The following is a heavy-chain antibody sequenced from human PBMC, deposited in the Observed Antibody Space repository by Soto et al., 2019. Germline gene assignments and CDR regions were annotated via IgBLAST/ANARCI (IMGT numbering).Heavy chain of an antibody. Sequence: QITLKESGPPLVRPTQTLTLTCTFSGFSLSTTGVGVGWIRQPPGKALEWLALIYWDDEKRYSPSLKSRLTITKDTSKNEVTLTMTTIDPVDTATYYCAQRLRDDGLGPERANYFHSWGQGTRVTVSS. D-gene: IGHD3-10*01. J-gene: IGHJ4*02. CDR2: IYWDDEK. CDR1: GFSLSTTGVG. CDR3: AQRLRDDGLGPERANYFHS. V-gene: IGHV2-5*02.